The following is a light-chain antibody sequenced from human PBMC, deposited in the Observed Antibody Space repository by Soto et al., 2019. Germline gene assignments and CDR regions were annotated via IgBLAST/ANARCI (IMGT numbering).Light chain of an antibody. CDR3: QQNYRTPPT. V-gene: IGKV1-39*01. J-gene: IGKJ1*01. CDR1: QTISSY. CDR2: AAS. Sequence: DIQMTQSPSSLSASVGDRVTSTCRASQTISSYLNWYQQKPGKAPKLLIYAASSLQSGVPSRFSGSGSGTDFTLTISSLQPEDFASYFCQQNYRTPPTFGQGTKVDIK.